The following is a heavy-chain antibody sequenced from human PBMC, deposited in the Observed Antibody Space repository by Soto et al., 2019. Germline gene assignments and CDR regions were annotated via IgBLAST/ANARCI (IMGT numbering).Heavy chain of an antibody. CDR2: IIPIFGTA. CDR1: GGTFSSYA. J-gene: IGHJ5*02. CDR3: FRYCSSTSCSRFDP. Sequence: GASVKVSCKASGGTFSSYAISWVRQAPGQGLEWMGGIIPIFGTANYAQKFQGRVTITADESTSTAYMELSSLRSEDTAVYYCFRYCSSTSCSRFDPWGQGTLVTVSS. V-gene: IGHV1-69*13. D-gene: IGHD2-2*01.